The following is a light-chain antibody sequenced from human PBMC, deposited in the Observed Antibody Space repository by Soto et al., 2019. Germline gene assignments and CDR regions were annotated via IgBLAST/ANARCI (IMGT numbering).Light chain of an antibody. CDR2: DVS. V-gene: IGLV2-14*01. CDR1: SSDVGGYNY. Sequence: QYALTQPASVSGSPGQSITIYCTGTSSDVGGYNYVSWYQQHPGKAPKLMIYDVSNRPSGVSNRFSGSKSGNTASLTISGLQAEDEADYYCSSYTSSSSGVFGTGTKLTVL. CDR3: SSYTSSSSGV. J-gene: IGLJ1*01.